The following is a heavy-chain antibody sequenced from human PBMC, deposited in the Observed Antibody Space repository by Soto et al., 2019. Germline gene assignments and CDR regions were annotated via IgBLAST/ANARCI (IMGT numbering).Heavy chain of an antibody. V-gene: IGHV3-30-3*01. CDR2: ISYDGSNK. J-gene: IGHJ6*02. Sequence: QVQLVESGGGVVQPGRSLRLSCAASGFIFSSYAMHWVRQAPGKGLEWLAVISYDGSNKYYADSVKGRFTISRDNSKNSLYLQMNSLTAEDTAVYYCARTGLLHGMDVWGQGTTVTVSS. CDR3: ARTGLLHGMDV. D-gene: IGHD2-15*01. CDR1: GFIFSSYA.